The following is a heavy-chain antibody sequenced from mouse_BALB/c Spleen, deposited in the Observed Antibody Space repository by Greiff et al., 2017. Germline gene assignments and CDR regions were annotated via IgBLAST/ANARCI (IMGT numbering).Heavy chain of an antibody. CDR1: GFTFSSFG. CDR3: ARTGPYWYFDV. Sequence: EVHLVGSGGGLVQPGGSRKLSCEASGFTFSSFGMHWVRQAPEKGLEWVAYISSGSSTIYYADTVKGRFTISRDNPKNTLFLQMTSLRSEDTAMYYCARTGPYWYFDVWGAGTTVTVSS. V-gene: IGHV5-17*02. D-gene: IGHD4-1*01. J-gene: IGHJ1*01. CDR2: ISSGSSTI.